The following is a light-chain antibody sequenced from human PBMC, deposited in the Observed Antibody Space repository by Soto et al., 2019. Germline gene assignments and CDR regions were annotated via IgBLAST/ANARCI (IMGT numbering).Light chain of an antibody. Sequence: EIMMTQSPATLFVSPGERATLSCRASQSVSSNLAWYQQKPGQAPRLLLYGVSTRATGIPARFSGSGSGTEFTLTISSMQSEDFAIYYCQQYNDWPRTFGPGTKVDFK. CDR3: QQYNDWPRT. CDR1: QSVSSN. V-gene: IGKV3D-15*01. J-gene: IGKJ3*01. CDR2: GVS.